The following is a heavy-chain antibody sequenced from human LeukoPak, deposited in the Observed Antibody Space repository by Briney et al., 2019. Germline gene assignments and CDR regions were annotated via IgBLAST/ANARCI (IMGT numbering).Heavy chain of an antibody. Sequence: SETLSLTCTVSGGSISSGDYYWSWIRQPPGKGLEWIGEINHSGSTNYNPSLKSRVTISVDTSKNQFSLKLSSVTAADTAVYYCARRADIVATIAWFDYWGQGTLVTVSS. CDR3: ARRADIVATIAWFDY. V-gene: IGHV4-39*07. D-gene: IGHD5-12*01. CDR1: GGSISSGDYY. CDR2: INHSGST. J-gene: IGHJ4*02.